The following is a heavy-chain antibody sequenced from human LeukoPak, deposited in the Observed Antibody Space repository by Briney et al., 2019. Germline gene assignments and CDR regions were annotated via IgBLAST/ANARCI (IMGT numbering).Heavy chain of an antibody. Sequence: PSETLSLTCTVSGVSISSYYWSWIRQPPGKGLEWIGYIYYSGSTNYNPSLKSRVTISVDTSKNQFSLKLSSVTAADTAVYYCARGDYGDYVDYWGQGTLVTVSS. CDR3: ARGDYGDYVDY. CDR2: IYYSGST. J-gene: IGHJ4*02. V-gene: IGHV4-59*12. D-gene: IGHD4-17*01. CDR1: GVSISSYY.